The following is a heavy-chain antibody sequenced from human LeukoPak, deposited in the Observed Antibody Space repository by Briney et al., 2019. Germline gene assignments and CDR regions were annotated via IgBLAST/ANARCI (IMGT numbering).Heavy chain of an antibody. J-gene: IGHJ4*02. CDR2: IYYSGST. CDR3: AKTGVVLFDY. CDR1: GGSISSSSYY. V-gene: IGHV4-39*01. D-gene: IGHD3-3*01. Sequence: SETLSLTCTVSGGSISSSSYYWGWIRQPPGKGLEWIGSIYYSGSTYYNPSLKSRVTISVDTSKNQFSLKLSSVTAADTAVYYCAKTGVVLFDYWGQGTLVTVPS.